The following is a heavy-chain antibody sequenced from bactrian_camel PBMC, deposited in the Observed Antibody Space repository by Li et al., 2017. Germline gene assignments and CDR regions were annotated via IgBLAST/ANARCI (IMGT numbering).Heavy chain of an antibody. CDR2: FHADFAERDGST. Sequence: DVQLVESGGGSVQAGGSLRLSCAASGPMYGYYCMGWFRQAPGKEREGVAGFHADFAERDGSTSYADSVKGRFTISKDNAKNILYLQMNSLKPEDTAMYYCAAAWTHWRGNCGDAFSSASYDYWGQGTQVTVS. V-gene: IGHV3S44*01. CDR1: GPMYGYYC. J-gene: IGHJ4*01. CDR3: AAAWTHWRGNCGDAFSSASYDY. D-gene: IGHD1*01.